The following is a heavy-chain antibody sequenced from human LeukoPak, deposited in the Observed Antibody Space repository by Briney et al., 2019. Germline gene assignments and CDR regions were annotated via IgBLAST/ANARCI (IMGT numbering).Heavy chain of an antibody. CDR1: GVTFSNAW. J-gene: IGHJ4*02. CDR2: IKSKTDGGTT. D-gene: IGHD6-19*01. V-gene: IGHV3-15*01. Sequence: PGGSLRLSCAASGVTFSNAWMNWVRQAPGKGLEWVGRIKSKTDGGTTGYAAPVKGRFTISRDDSKNTLYLQMNSLKTEDTAVYYCTTDQRKWLEYNYWGQGTLVTVSS. CDR3: TTDQRKWLEYNY.